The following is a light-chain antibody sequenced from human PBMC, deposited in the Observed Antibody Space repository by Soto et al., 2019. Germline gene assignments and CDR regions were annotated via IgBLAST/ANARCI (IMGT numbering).Light chain of an antibody. CDR3: QQSYNTQWT. CDR2: ATS. Sequence: DIQMTQSPSSLSASVGDRVTITCRASQSIMSYLNWYQQKPRKAPKLLIYATSSLQSGVPSRFSGSGSGTDFTLTIRSLPPEDFATYYCQQSYNTQWTVGQGTKVEIK. CDR1: QSIMSY. V-gene: IGKV1-39*01. J-gene: IGKJ1*01.